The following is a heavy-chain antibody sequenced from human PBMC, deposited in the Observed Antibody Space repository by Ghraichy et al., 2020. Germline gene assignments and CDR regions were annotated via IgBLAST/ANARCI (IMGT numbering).Heavy chain of an antibody. CDR1: GGSISSGGYY. Sequence: SETLSLTCTVSGGSISSGGYYWSWIRQHPGKGLEWIGYIYYSGSTYYNPSLKSRVTISVDTSKNQSSLKLSSVTAADTAVYYCAREGDGLGYFDYRGQGTLVTVSS. D-gene: IGHD6-19*01. CDR3: AREGDGLGYFDY. CDR2: IYYSGST. V-gene: IGHV4-31*02. J-gene: IGHJ4*02.